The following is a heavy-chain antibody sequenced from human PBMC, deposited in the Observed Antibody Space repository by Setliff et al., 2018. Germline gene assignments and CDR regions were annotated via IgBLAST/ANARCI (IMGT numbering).Heavy chain of an antibody. Sequence: TGGSLRLSCAASGFFFRSYEMNWVRQTPGKGLEWVSYINSGGTKIYYADSVEGRFTISRDNGKDSLFLQMNSVRAEDTAVYYCARSINGYQQRYDFWGQGALVTVS. J-gene: IGHJ4*02. V-gene: IGHV3-48*03. D-gene: IGHD3-16*01. CDR2: INSGGTKI. CDR3: ARSINGYQQRYDF. CDR1: GFFFRSYE.